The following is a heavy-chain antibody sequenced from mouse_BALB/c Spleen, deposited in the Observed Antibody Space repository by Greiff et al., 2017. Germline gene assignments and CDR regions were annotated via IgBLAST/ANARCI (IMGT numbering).Heavy chain of an antibody. D-gene: IGHD2-1*01. CDR3: TRWGNYAPWCAY. CDR1: GFTFSNYW. V-gene: IGHV6-6*02. Sequence: EVKVEESGGGLVQPGGSMKLSCVASGFTFSNYWMNWVRQSPEKGLEWVAEIRLKSNNYATHYAESVKGRFTISRDDSKSSVYLQMNNLRAEDTGIYYCTRWGNYAPWCAYWGQGTLVTVSA. J-gene: IGHJ3*01. CDR2: IRLKSNNYAT.